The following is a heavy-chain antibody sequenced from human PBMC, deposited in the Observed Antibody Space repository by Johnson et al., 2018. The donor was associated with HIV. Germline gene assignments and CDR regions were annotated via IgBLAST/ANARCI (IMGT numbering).Heavy chain of an antibody. CDR3: ARDSPKQWLGVDAFDI. CDR1: GFTFSNYG. CDR2: IYSGGST. J-gene: IGHJ3*02. D-gene: IGHD6-19*01. Sequence: VQLVESGGGVVRPGGSLRLSCAASGFTFSNYGMSWVRQAPGKGLEWVSVIYSGGSTYYADSVKGRFTISRDNSKNTLYLQMNSLRAEDTAVYYCARDSPKQWLGVDAFDIWGQGTMVTVSS. V-gene: IGHV3-66*01.